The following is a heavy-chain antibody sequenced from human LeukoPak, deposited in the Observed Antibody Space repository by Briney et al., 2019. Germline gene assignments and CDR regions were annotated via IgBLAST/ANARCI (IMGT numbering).Heavy chain of an antibody. CDR3: ASHVSYAFDI. V-gene: IGHV4-59*01. CDR1: GGSISNYY. Sequence: PETLSLTCTVSGGSISNYYWSWIRQPPGKELEWIGYIYYSGSTSYNPSLKSRVTISVDTSKNQFSLKLSSVTAADTAVYYCASHVSYAFDIWGQGTMVTVSS. CDR2: IYYSGST. J-gene: IGHJ3*02.